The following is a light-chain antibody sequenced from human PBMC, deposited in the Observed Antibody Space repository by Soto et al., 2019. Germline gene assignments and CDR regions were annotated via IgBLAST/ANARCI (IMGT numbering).Light chain of an antibody. CDR2: GES. CDR3: QQYGGSPSIT. Sequence: EIVLTQSPGTLSLSPVERATLCCISSQSVSSNLAWYQQKPGQAPRLLIYGESRRATGIPDRFSGSGSGTDFTLAIRRLEPEDSAVYYCQQYGGSPSITFGQGTRLEIK. J-gene: IGKJ5*01. CDR1: QSVSSN. V-gene: IGKV3-20*01.